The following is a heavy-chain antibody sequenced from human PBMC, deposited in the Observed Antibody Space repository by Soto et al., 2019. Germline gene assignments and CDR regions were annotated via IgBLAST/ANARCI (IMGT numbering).Heavy chain of an antibody. CDR1: GGTFSSYA. D-gene: IGHD3-10*01. Sequence: ASVKVSFKASGGTFSSYAISWVRQAPGQGLEWMGGFNPIFETASYAQQFQGRVTITADESTNTVYMDLSSLRSEDTAVYYCTRGITLIRGVIPPGYYYGMDVWGQGTTVTVSS. V-gene: IGHV1-69*13. J-gene: IGHJ6*02. CDR3: TRGITLIRGVIPPGYYYGMDV. CDR2: FNPIFETA.